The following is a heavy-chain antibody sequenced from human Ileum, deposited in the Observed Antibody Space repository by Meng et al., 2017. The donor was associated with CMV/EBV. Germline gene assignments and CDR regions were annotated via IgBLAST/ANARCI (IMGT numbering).Heavy chain of an antibody. CDR3: AREGGYNWNLREDY. J-gene: IGHJ4*02. Sequence: GGSLTLSCAVSGFTFCHYWMSWVRQAPGKGLEWVAGLKEDGSEKYYVDSVKGRFTISRDNAKNSLYLLMNSLRAEDTAVYYCAREGGYNWNLREDYWGQGTLVTVSS. CDR1: GFTFCHYW. D-gene: IGHD1-1*01. V-gene: IGHV3-7*01. CDR2: LKEDGSEK.